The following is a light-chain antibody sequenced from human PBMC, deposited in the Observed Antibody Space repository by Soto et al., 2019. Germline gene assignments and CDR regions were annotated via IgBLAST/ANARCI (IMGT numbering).Light chain of an antibody. Sequence: EIVLTQSPGTLSLAPGERATLSCRASQSLDSRYFSWYQQIPGQAPRLLMYWTSSRATGIPDRFSGSGSGTDFTLTISRLEPEDFAVYYCQHYDASQWTFGQGTKVEI. J-gene: IGKJ1*01. CDR1: QSLDSRY. CDR2: WTS. V-gene: IGKV3-20*01. CDR3: QHYDASQWT.